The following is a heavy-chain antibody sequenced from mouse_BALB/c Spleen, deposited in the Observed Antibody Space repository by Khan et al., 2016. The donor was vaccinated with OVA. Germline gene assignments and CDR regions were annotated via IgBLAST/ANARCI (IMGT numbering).Heavy chain of an antibody. CDR2: INPGSGGT. V-gene: IGHV1-54*01. CDR1: GYAFSNYL. J-gene: IGHJ3*01. D-gene: IGHD1-1*02. Sequence: QVQLQQSGAELVRPGTSVRVSCKASGYAFSNYLIDWIKQRPGQGLEWIGVINPGSGGTNYNEKFKGKAKLTTDKSSSTAYMQLSSLTSDDSAVYFCAMGGYGSLAHWGQGTLVTVSA. CDR3: AMGGYGSLAH.